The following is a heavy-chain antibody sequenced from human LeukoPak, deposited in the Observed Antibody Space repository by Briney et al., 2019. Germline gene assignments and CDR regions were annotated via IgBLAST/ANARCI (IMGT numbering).Heavy chain of an antibody. J-gene: IGHJ4*02. CDR1: GVSISNGGYS. V-gene: IGHV4-30-2*01. CDR2: IYHSGST. CDR3: AIAYYYDSSGYYYNISSRSYFDY. D-gene: IGHD3-22*01. Sequence: PSETLSLTCAVSGVSISNGGYSWRWIRQPPGKGVERIAYIYHSGSTNYNPSLKSRVTISVDTSKNQFSLKLSSVTAADTAVYYCAIAYYYDSSGYYYNISSRSYFDYWGQGTLVTVSS.